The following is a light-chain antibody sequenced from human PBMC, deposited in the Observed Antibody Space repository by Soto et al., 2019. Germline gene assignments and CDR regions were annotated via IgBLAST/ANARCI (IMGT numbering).Light chain of an antibody. CDR1: QGISNY. Sequence: IQLTQSPSSLSASVGDRFTITCQASQGISNYFASYQQEPGKAPKLXXYVASTLQSGVPSRFSGSGSGTEFTLTTSNMQPDDFSNYYCQQSYTTPPITFGLGTRLEIK. CDR2: VAS. CDR3: QQSYTTPPIT. V-gene: IGKV1-9*01. J-gene: IGKJ5*01.